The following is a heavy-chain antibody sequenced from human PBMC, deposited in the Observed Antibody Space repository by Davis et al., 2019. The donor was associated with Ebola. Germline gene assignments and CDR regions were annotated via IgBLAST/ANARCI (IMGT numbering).Heavy chain of an antibody. D-gene: IGHD4-23*01. Sequence: GESLKISCAASGFTFSSYWMSWVRQAPGKGLEWVSYISSSGSTIYYADSVKGRFTISRDNAKNSLYLQMNSLRAEDTAVYYCAREVVTGSWFDPWGQGTLVTVSS. CDR1: GFTFSSYW. CDR2: ISSSGSTI. V-gene: IGHV3-48*04. CDR3: AREVVTGSWFDP. J-gene: IGHJ5*02.